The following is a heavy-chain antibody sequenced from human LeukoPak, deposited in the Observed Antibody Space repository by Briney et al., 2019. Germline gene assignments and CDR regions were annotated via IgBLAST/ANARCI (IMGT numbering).Heavy chain of an antibody. J-gene: IGHJ4*02. V-gene: IGHV3-23*01. D-gene: IGHD5-18*01. Sequence: GGSLRLSCAASGFTFSTYAMSWVRQAPGKGLEWVSAISGSDSSTYYADSVKDRFTISRDNSKNTLYLQMNNLRAEDTAVYYCAKMRGYSYGPDYYFDYWGQGTLVTVSS. CDR1: GFTFSTYA. CDR3: AKMRGYSYGPDYYFDY. CDR2: ISGSDSST.